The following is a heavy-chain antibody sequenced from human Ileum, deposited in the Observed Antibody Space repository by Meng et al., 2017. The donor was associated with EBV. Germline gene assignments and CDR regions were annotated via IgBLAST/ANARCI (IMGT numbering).Heavy chain of an antibody. V-gene: IGHV3-23*04. D-gene: IGHD3-3*02. CDR1: KFTFNNFA. J-gene: IGHJ4*02. CDR2: IGGSDAER. Sequence: EVQLVESGGGLVRPGGVLRLSCATSKFTFNNFAMSWARQAPGKGLEWVATIGGSDAERYYADSVRGRFIISRDNSKSTLYLQMNSLRAEDTAVYYCAKDGISFNRQYDYFDYWGQGTLVTVSS. CDR3: AKDGISFNRQYDYFDY.